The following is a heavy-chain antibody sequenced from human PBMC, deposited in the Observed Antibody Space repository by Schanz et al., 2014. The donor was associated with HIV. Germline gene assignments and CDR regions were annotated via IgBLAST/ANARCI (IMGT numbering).Heavy chain of an antibody. V-gene: IGHV3-23*04. CDR3: AIRTPMISFGAFDI. J-gene: IGHJ3*02. CDR1: GFTFGDYA. CDR2: ISAGVGTA. Sequence: EVHLVESGGGLIKPGRSLRLSCTASGFTFGDYAMSWFRQAPGKGLEWVSTISAGVGTASYADSVKGRFTISRDNSKKMLFLQMNRLRAEDTAVYYCAIRTPMISFGAFDIWGRGTMVTVSS. D-gene: IGHD3-16*01.